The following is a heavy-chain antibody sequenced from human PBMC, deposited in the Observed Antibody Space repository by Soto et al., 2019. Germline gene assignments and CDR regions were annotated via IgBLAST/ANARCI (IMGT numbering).Heavy chain of an antibody. CDR2: IYYSGST. J-gene: IGHJ4*02. CDR1: GGSISSGGYY. Sequence: PSETLSLTYTVSGGSISSGGYYWSWIRQHPGKGLEWIGYIYYSGSTYYNPSLKSRVTISVDTSKNQFSLKLSSVTAADTAVYYCARDDYGGISDYWGQGTLVTVSS. D-gene: IGHD4-17*01. CDR3: ARDDYGGISDY. V-gene: IGHV4-31*03.